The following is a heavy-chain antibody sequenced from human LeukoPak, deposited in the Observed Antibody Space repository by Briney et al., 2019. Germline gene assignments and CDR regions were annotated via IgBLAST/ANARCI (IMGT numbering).Heavy chain of an antibody. V-gene: IGHV3-30*01. CDR3: ARPDDSSGYYSVFDY. Sequence: GGSLRLSCTASGFTFSSYAMHWVRQAPGKGLEWVAVISYDGSNKYYADSMKGRFTISRDNSKNTLYLQMNSLRAEDTAVYYCARPDDSSGYYSVFDYWGQGTLVTVSS. CDR1: GFTFSSYA. J-gene: IGHJ4*02. CDR2: ISYDGSNK. D-gene: IGHD3-22*01.